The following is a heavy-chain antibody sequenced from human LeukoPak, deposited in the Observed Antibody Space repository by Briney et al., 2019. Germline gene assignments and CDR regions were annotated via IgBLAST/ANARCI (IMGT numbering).Heavy chain of an antibody. V-gene: IGHV1-8*01. J-gene: IGHJ5*02. D-gene: IGHD4-17*01. Sequence: ASVKVSCKASGYTFTSYHINWVRQATGQGPEWIGWMDPDTGDRGYAQKFQGRVTMTRDTSISTVYMELSSLRSDDTAVYYCARTGDYPGWFDPWGQGSLVTVSS. CDR3: ARTGDYPGWFDP. CDR1: GYTFTSYH. CDR2: MDPDTGDR.